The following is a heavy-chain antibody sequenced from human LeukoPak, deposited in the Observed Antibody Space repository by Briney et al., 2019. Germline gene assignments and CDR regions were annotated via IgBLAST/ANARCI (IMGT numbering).Heavy chain of an antibody. V-gene: IGHV4-59*05. D-gene: IGHD3-22*01. J-gene: IGHJ4*02. CDR2: IYYSGST. CDR1: GGSISSYY. CDR3: ATYYYDSSGYPFDY. Sequence: SETLSLTCTVSGGSISSYYWSWIRQPPGKGLEWIGSIYYSGSTYYNPSLKSRVTISVDTSKNQFSRKLSSVTAADTAVYYCATYYYDSSGYPFDYWGQGTLVTVSS.